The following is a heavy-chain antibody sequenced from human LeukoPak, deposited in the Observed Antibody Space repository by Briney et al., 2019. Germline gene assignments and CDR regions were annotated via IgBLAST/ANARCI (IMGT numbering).Heavy chain of an antibody. Sequence: GSSVKVSCKASGGTFSCYAISWVRQAPGQGLEWMGGIIPIFGTANYAQKFQGRVTITTDESTSTAYMELSSLRSEDTAVYYCARDLDRYGSGSPGGFDPWGQGTLVTVSS. J-gene: IGHJ5*02. CDR1: GGTFSCYA. V-gene: IGHV1-69*05. CDR3: ARDLDRYGSGSPGGFDP. D-gene: IGHD3-10*01. CDR2: IIPIFGTA.